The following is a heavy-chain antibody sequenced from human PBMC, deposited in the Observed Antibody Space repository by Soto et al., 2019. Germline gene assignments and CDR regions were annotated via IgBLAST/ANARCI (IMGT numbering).Heavy chain of an antibody. CDR1: GFTVSSNY. D-gene: IGHD3-10*01. Sequence: GGSLRLSCAASGFTVSSNYMSWVRQAPGKGLEWVSVIYSGGSTYYADSVKGRFTISRDNSKNTLYLQMNSLRAEDTAVYYCARDFGSSGSYLDYWGQGTLVTVSS. V-gene: IGHV3-53*01. CDR2: IYSGGST. CDR3: ARDFGSSGSYLDY. J-gene: IGHJ4*02.